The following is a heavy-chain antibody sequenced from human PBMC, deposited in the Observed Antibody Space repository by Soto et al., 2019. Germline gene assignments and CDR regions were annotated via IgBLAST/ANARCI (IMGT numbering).Heavy chain of an antibody. CDR3: ARVSWSGYPHYYYYMDV. V-gene: IGHV4-59*01. CDR1: GGSISSYY. Sequence: QVQLQESGPGRVKPSETLSLTCTVSGGSISSYYWSWIRQPPGKGLEWIGYIYYSGSTNYNPSLKSRVTISVDTSKNQFSLRLSSVTAADTAVYYCARVSWSGYPHYYYYMDVWGKGTTVTVSS. CDR2: IYYSGST. J-gene: IGHJ6*03. D-gene: IGHD3-3*01.